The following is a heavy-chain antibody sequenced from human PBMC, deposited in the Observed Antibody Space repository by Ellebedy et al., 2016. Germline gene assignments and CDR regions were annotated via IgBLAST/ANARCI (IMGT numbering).Heavy chain of an antibody. V-gene: IGHV4-4*07. CDR1: GGSISSYY. CDR3: ARDMQQWLAPSGFDY. Sequence: SETLSLXCTVSGGSISSYYWSWIRQPAGKGLEWIGRIYTSGSTNYNPSLKSRVTMSVDTSKNQFSLKLSSVTAADTAVYYCARDMQQWLAPSGFDYWGQGTLVTVSS. D-gene: IGHD6-19*01. CDR2: IYTSGST. J-gene: IGHJ4*02.